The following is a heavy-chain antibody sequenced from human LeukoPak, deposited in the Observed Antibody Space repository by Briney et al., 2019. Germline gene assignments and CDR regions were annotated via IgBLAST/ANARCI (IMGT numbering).Heavy chain of an antibody. V-gene: IGHV1-46*01. CDR2: IYPRDGST. CDR3: ARDQEAFDY. J-gene: IGHJ4*02. Sequence: ASVKVSCKASGYSFTSNYIHWVRQAPGQGLEWMEMIYPRDGSTSYAQKFQGRVTVTRDTSTSTVHMELSGLRSEDTAVYYCARDQEAFDYWGQGTLVTVSS. CDR1: GYSFTSNY.